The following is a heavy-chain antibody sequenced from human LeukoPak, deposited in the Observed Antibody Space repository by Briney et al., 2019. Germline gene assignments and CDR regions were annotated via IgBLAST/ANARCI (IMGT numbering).Heavy chain of an antibody. Sequence: SETLSLTCTVSGGSISSSSYYWSWIRQPAGKGLEWIGRSYTSGSTNYNPSLKSRVTISVDTSKNQFSLKLSSVTAADTAVYYCAREDDFWSGYPPGAFDIWGQGTMVTVSS. V-gene: IGHV4-61*02. J-gene: IGHJ3*02. CDR1: GGSISSSSYY. CDR3: AREDDFWSGYPPGAFDI. D-gene: IGHD3-3*01. CDR2: SYTSGST.